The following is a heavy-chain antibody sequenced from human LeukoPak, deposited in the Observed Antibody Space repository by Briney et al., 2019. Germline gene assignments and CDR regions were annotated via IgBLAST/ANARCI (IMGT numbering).Heavy chain of an antibody. CDR1: GYTFTSYA. CDR3: GRVSDDSGWNFDY. V-gene: IGHV1-3*01. Sequence: ASVKVSCKASGYTFTSYAIHWVRQAPGQRLKWMGWINAGNGNREYSQKFQDRVTITRETSATTAYMELNSLTSEDTAVYYCGRVSDDSGWNFDYWGQGTLVAVSS. CDR2: INAGNGNR. D-gene: IGHD6-19*01. J-gene: IGHJ4*02.